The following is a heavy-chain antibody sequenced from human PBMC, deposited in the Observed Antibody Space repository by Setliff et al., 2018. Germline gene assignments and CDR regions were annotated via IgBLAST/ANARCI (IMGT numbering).Heavy chain of an antibody. V-gene: IGHV7-4-1*02. D-gene: IGHD2-15*01. CDR2: INTNTGNP. CDR1: GYTFSSYS. Sequence: ASVNVSCKASGYTFSSYSMHWVRQAPGQGLEWMGWINTNTGNPTYAQGFTGRFVFSLDTSVSTAYLQISSLKAEDTAVYYCARDNRGYAWDYYYYMDVWGKGTTVTVS. J-gene: IGHJ6*03. CDR3: ARDNRGYAWDYYYYMDV.